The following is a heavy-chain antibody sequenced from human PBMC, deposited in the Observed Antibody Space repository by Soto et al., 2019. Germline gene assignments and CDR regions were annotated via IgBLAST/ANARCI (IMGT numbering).Heavy chain of an antibody. V-gene: IGHV4-30-4*01. D-gene: IGHD3-3*01. CDR1: GGSISSGDYY. J-gene: IGHJ6*02. Sequence: QVQLQESGPGLVKPSQTLSLTCTVSGGSISSGDYYWSWIRQPPGKGLEWIGYIYYSGSTYYNPSLKRRDTISLDTSKNQFSLKLSSVTAADTAVYYCARVSIESITIFGGVPPGGGMDVWGQGTTVTVSS. CDR2: IYYSGST. CDR3: ARVSIESITIFGGVPPGGGMDV.